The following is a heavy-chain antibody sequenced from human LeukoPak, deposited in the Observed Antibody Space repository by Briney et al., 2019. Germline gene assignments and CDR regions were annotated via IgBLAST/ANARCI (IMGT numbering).Heavy chain of an antibody. CDR3: ARERYYGSSGYYSRNYYYYMDV. CDR1: GGSISNYH. CDR2: VHTSGST. J-gene: IGHJ6*03. V-gene: IGHV4-4*07. D-gene: IGHD3-22*01. Sequence: PETLSLTCTVSGGSISNYHWSWIRQPAGKVLEWIGRVHTSGSTNYNPSLKSRLTISVDKSKNQFSLKLSSVTAADTAVYHCARERYYGSSGYYSRNYYYYMDVWGKGTTVTVSS.